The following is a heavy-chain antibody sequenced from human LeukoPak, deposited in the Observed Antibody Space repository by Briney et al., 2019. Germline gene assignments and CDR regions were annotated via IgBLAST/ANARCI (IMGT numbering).Heavy chain of an antibody. V-gene: IGHV1-69*05. CDR1: GGTFSSYA. CDR3: ARVGGVVAATETFDY. Sequence: SVKISCXASGGTFSSYAISWVRQAHGQGLEWMGRIIPIFGTANYAQKFQGRVTITTDESTSTAYMELSSLRSEDTAVYYCARVGGVVAATETFDYWGQGTLVTVSS. CDR2: IIPIFGTA. J-gene: IGHJ4*02. D-gene: IGHD2-15*01.